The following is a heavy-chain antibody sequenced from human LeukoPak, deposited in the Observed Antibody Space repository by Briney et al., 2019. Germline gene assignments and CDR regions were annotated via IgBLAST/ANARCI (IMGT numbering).Heavy chain of an antibody. CDR3: ARRSITMIVVVHDALDI. Sequence: GESLKISCKGSGYSFTSYWIGWVRQMPGKGLEWMGIIYPGDSDTRYSPSFQGQVTISADKSISTAYLQWSSLKASDTAMYYCARRSITMIVVVHDALDIWGQGTMVTVSS. J-gene: IGHJ3*02. CDR1: GYSFTSYW. V-gene: IGHV5-51*01. CDR2: IYPGDSDT. D-gene: IGHD3-22*01.